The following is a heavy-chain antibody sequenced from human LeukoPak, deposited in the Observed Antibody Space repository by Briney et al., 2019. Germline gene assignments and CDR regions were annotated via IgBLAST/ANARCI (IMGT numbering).Heavy chain of an antibody. J-gene: IGHJ5*02. CDR1: GGSISSYY. V-gene: IGHV4-59*08. CDR3: ARQVVVTALYNWFDP. Sequence: SETLSLTCTVSGGSISSYYWSWIRQPPGKGLEWIGYTYYSGSTNYNPSLKSRVTISVDTSKNQFSLKLSSVTAADTAVYYCARQVVVTALYNWFDPWGQGTLVTVSS. CDR2: TYYSGST. D-gene: IGHD2-21*02.